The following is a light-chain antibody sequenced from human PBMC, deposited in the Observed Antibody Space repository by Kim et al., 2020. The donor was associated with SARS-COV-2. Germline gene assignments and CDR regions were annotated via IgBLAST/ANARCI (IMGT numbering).Light chain of an antibody. CDR2: DTS. CDR1: QDIRNY. V-gene: IGKV1-27*01. J-gene: IGKJ4*01. CDR3: QKYISAPRA. Sequence: ASVGDRVTITCRAGQDIRNYLAWYQQKPGRAPNLLISDTSTLQSGVPSRFSGRGSGTEFTLTISSLQPEDVGTYYCQKYISAPRAFGGGTKVDIK.